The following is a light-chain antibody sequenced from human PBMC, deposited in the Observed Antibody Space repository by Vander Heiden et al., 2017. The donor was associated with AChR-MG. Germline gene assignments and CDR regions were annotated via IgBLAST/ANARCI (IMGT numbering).Light chain of an antibody. J-gene: IGKJ3*01. V-gene: IGKV4-1*01. CDR1: QSVLYSSNNKNY. Sequence: DIVMTQSPDSLAVSLGERATINCKSSQSVLYSSNNKNYLAWYQQKPGQPPKLLIYWASTRESGVPDRFSGSGSGTDFTLTISSLLAEDVAVYYCQQYDNTPLFTFGPGTKVDIK. CDR3: QQYDNTPLFT. CDR2: WAS.